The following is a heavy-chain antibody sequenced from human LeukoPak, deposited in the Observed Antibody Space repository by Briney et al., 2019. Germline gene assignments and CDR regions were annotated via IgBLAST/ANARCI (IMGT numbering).Heavy chain of an antibody. CDR1: GYTFTSYG. V-gene: IGHV1-18*01. J-gene: IGHJ4*02. Sequence: ASVKVSCKASGYTFTSYGISWVRQAPGQGLELIGWISAYNGNTNYAQKLQGRVTMTTDTSTSTAYMELRSLRSDDTAVYYCARVPYCSSTSCYGILDYWGQGTLVTVSS. D-gene: IGHD2-2*01. CDR3: ARVPYCSSTSCYGILDY. CDR2: ISAYNGNT.